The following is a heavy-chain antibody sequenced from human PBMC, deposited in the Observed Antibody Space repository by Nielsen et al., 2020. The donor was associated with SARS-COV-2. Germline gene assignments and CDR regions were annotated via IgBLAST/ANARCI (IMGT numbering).Heavy chain of an antibody. CDR3: AKATTVTTSPI. J-gene: IGHJ3*02. Sequence: GGSLRLSCAASGFTFSSYAISWVRQAPGKGLEWVSAISGSGGSTYYADSVKGRFTISRDNSKNTLYLQMNSLRAEDTAVYYCAKATTVTTSPIWGQGTMVTVSS. CDR2: ISGSGGST. CDR1: GFTFSSYA. D-gene: IGHD4-17*01. V-gene: IGHV3-23*01.